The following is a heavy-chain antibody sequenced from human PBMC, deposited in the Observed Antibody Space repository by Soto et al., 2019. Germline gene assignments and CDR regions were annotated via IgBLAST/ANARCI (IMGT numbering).Heavy chain of an antibody. CDR2: INSSGGST. Sequence: QVQLVQSGAEVKKPGASVKVSCKASGYTFTNYYMHWVRQAPGQGLEWMGIINSSGGSTSYAQKFQGRVTMTRDTSTRTVYMEVSRLRSEDTAVYYCARGPDTLHDYGDSYWGQGTLVTVSS. D-gene: IGHD4-17*01. V-gene: IGHV1-46*03. CDR1: GYTFTNYY. CDR3: ARGPDTLHDYGDSY. J-gene: IGHJ4*02.